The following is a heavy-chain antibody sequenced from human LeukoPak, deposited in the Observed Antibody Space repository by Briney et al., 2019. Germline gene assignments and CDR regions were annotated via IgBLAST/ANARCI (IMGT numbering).Heavy chain of an antibody. V-gene: IGHV1-46*01. CDR2: IDPSGGST. Sequence: ASVKVSCKASGYTFTSYYMHWVRQAPGQGLEWMGVIDPSGGSTSYAQKFQGRVTMTRDTSTSAVYMDLSSLRSEDTAVYYCASGDCSSTSCYDYWGQGTLVTVSS. CDR1: GYTFTSYY. J-gene: IGHJ4*02. CDR3: ASGDCSSTSCYDY. D-gene: IGHD2-2*03.